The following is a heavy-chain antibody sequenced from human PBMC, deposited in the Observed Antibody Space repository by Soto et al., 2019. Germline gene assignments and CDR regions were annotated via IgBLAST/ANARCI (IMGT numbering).Heavy chain of an antibody. CDR1: GFTFSEDA. Sequence: QVDLVESGGGVVQPGKSLRLSCATSGFTFSEDAMHWVRQAPGKGLEWVAVIWYDGSKKHYADSVKGRFTISRDNSKNTLFLQRNSLTAEDTAVYWCAREGRDTAMFSVFDYWGQGTLVTVSS. J-gene: IGHJ4*02. D-gene: IGHD5-18*01. V-gene: IGHV3-33*01. CDR3: AREGRDTAMFSVFDY. CDR2: IWYDGSKK.